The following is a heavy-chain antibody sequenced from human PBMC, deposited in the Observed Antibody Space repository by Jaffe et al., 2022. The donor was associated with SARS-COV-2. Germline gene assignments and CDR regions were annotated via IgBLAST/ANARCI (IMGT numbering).Heavy chain of an antibody. CDR1: GFAFSNAW. CDR2: IKTKTDGGTT. D-gene: IGHD2-2*01. CDR3: TTEGSLGCHSTNCYFFY. Sequence: EVQLVESGGGLVKPGGSLRLSCAASGFAFSNAWMSWVRQAPGKGLEWVGRIKTKTDGGTTDYAAPVKGRFTVSRDDSKNTLYLQMNSLRTEDTAVYYCTTEGSLGCHSTNCYFFYWGQGTLVTVSS. V-gene: IGHV3-15*01. J-gene: IGHJ4*02.